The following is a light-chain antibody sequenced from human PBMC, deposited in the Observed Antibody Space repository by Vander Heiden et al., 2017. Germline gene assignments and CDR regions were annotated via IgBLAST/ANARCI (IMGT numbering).Light chain of an antibody. CDR1: QSVSSSY. J-gene: IGKJ4*01. Sequence: EIVLTQSPATPSLSPGERATLSCSARQSVSSSYLARYQQKPGQTPTLLIYGASSRVTGIPDTFSGSGSATDFTLTIIRLVPEDFAVYYCHQDGSSLPAFGGGTKVEIK. CDR2: GAS. CDR3: HQDGSSLPA. V-gene: IGKV3-20*01.